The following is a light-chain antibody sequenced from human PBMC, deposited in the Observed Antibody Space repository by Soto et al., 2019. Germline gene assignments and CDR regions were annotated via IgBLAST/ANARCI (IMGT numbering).Light chain of an antibody. CDR1: QSVTSSY. CDR3: QQYGTSLSWT. V-gene: IGKV3-20*01. J-gene: IGKJ1*01. Sequence: EIVLTQSPGTLSLSPGERATLSCRASQSVTSSYLTWYQQKPGQAPRLLIYGASSRAAGIPDRFSGSGSGTDFTPTINRLEPEDFAVYYCQQYGTSLSWTFGQGTKVDIK. CDR2: GAS.